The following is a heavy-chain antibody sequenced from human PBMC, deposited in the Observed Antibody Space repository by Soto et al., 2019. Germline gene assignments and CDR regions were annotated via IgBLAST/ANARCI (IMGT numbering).Heavy chain of an antibody. Sequence: QVQLVQSGAEVKKPGSSLKVSCKASGGTFTNYAFSWVRQAPGQGLEWMGGSIPVFGTLDYAQKFQGRVTITADESTRPASMELSSLRSDATAVYYCARERSVGYCITTTCPKPFYYYAMDVWGQGTTVTVSS. CDR3: ARERSVGYCITTTCPKPFYYYAMDV. J-gene: IGHJ6*02. D-gene: IGHD2-2*01. CDR2: SIPVFGTL. CDR1: GGTFTNYA. V-gene: IGHV1-69*12.